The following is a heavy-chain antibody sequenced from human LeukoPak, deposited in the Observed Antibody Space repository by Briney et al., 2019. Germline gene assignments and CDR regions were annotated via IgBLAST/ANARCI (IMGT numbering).Heavy chain of an antibody. CDR2: IYTSGST. Sequence: SETLSLTCTVSGGSISSYCWSWIRQPAGKGLEWIGRIYTSGSTNYNPSLKSRVTMSVDTSKNQFSLKLSSVTAADTAVYYCARTTEGYCRGRSCYSYYYYMDVWGKGTTVTVSS. J-gene: IGHJ6*03. V-gene: IGHV4-4*07. CDR3: ARTTEGYCRGRSCYSYYYYMDV. D-gene: IGHD2-15*01. CDR1: GGSISSYC.